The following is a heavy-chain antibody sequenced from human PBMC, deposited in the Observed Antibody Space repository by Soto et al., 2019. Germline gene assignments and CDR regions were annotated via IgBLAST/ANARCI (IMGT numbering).Heavy chain of an antibody. CDR1: GYTFTSYD. CDR3: ARLTSAPELASDAFDI. CDR2: MNPNTGNS. J-gene: IGHJ3*02. D-gene: IGHD4-4*01. Sequence: GASVKVSCKASGYTFTSYDIYWVRQATGQGLEWMGWMNPNTGNSGYAQKFQGRVTMTRDTSISTAYMELSSLRSEDTAVYYCARLTSAPELASDAFDIWGQGQWSPSPQ. V-gene: IGHV1-8*01.